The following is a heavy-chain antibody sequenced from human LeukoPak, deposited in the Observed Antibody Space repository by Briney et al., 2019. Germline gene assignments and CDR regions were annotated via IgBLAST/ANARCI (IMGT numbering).Heavy chain of an antibody. D-gene: IGHD6-19*01. CDR1: GAFTSSHY. CDR3: ARFIAVAADWFDP. J-gene: IGHJ5*02. V-gene: IGHV4-59*11. Sequence: SETLSLTCTLSGAFTSSHYWSCIRQPPGKGPECLMYIYCGRRTYYDPSLKSRVTISVDTSKTQFSLKLSSVTAADTAVYCCARFIAVAADWFDPWGQGTLVTVSS. CDR2: IYCGRRT.